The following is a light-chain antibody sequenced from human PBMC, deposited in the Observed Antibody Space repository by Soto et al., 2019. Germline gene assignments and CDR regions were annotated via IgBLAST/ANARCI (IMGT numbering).Light chain of an antibody. Sequence: DIHMTPTPPSLSASVDDRDTITRRASQNISSYLNWYQQKPGKAPQLLIYVASRLESGVPSRFSGSGSGTDFTLTISSLQPEDFATYYCQQSYNALITFGQGTRLEIK. CDR3: QQSYNALIT. V-gene: IGKV1-39*01. CDR1: QNISSY. CDR2: VAS. J-gene: IGKJ5*01.